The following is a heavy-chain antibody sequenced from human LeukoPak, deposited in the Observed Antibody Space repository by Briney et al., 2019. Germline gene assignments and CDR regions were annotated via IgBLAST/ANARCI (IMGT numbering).Heavy chain of an antibody. V-gene: IGHV4-59*01. CDR2: IYYGGNT. J-gene: IGHJ4*02. Sequence: SSETLSLTCTVSGGSISNYYWSWIRQPPGKGLEWMGHIYYGGNTNYNPSLKSRVTISVDTSKNQFSLKLSSVTAAATAVYYCARDEGAGAPYFDYWGQGTLVTVSS. CDR3: ARDEGAGAPYFDY. CDR1: GGSISNYY. D-gene: IGHD1-26*01.